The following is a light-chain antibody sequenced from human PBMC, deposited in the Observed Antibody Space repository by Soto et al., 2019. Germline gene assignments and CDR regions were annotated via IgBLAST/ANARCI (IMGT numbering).Light chain of an antibody. CDR3: SSYTGTSALIL. V-gene: IGLV2-14*01. Sequence: QSVVTQPASVSGSPGQSITISCTGTSSDVGGYDYVSWYQQYPGKAPRLIIYEVSNRPSGVSNRFSGSKSGNTASLTISGLRAEDEGDYFCSSYTGTSALILFGGGTKLNVL. J-gene: IGLJ2*01. CDR2: EVS. CDR1: SSDVGGYDY.